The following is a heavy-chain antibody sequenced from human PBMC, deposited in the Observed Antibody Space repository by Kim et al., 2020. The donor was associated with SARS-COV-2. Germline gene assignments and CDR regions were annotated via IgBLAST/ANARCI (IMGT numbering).Heavy chain of an antibody. D-gene: IGHD6-19*01. J-gene: IGHJ4*02. CDR3: ARGLGGSAWLDF. Sequence: TYTPSLKRRFTVSEDASKSAFSLRLSSATPADTAVYYCARGLGGSAWLDFWGQGTLVTVSS. V-gene: IGHV4-59*03.